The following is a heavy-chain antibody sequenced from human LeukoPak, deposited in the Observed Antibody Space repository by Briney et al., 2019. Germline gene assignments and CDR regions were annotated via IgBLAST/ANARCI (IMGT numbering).Heavy chain of an antibody. D-gene: IGHD6-19*01. J-gene: IGHJ4*02. V-gene: IGHV3-74*01. CDR1: GFTFSSYW. CDR2: INSDGSST. CDR3: ARGSGWLHFDY. Sequence: PGGSLRLSCAASGFTFSSYWMHWVRQAPGKGLVWVSRINSDGSSTSYADSVKGRFTISRDNAKNTLYLQMNSLRAEDTAVYYCARGSGWLHFDYWGQGTLVTVSS.